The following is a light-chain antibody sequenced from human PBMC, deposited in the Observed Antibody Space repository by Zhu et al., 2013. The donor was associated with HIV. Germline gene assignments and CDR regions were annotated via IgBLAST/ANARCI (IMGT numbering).Light chain of an antibody. Sequence: EIVLTQSPGTLSLSPGERATLSCRASQSVSSNFLAWYQQKPGQAPRLLIYGASSRATGIPDRFSGSGSGTDFTLTISRLEPEDFAVYYCQHYSSSLWTFGQGTNVEIK. CDR3: QHYSSSLWT. CDR1: QSVSSNF. J-gene: IGKJ1*01. CDR2: GAS. V-gene: IGKV3-20*01.